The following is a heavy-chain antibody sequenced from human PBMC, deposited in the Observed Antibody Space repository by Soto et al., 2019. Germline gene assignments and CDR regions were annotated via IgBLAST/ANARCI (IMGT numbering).Heavy chain of an antibody. CDR2: IYYSGST. D-gene: IGHD6-13*01. CDR3: ARPRVMQQLPLGDYYYGMDV. CDR1: GGSISSTFYY. V-gene: IGHV4-39*07. Sequence: PSETLSLTCTVSGGSISSTFYYWVWIRQPPGKGLEWIGSIYYSGSTSYNPSHNPSLKSRLTMSVDTSNNQFSLKASDTAMYYCARPRVMQQLPLGDYYYGMDVWGQGTTVTVSS. J-gene: IGHJ6*02.